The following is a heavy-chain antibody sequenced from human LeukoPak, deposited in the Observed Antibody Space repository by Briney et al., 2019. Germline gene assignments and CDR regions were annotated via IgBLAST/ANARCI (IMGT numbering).Heavy chain of an antibody. J-gene: IGHJ3*02. V-gene: IGHV4-61*02. D-gene: IGHD6-13*01. CDR3: ASSYSSSWGENAFDI. CDR1: GGSISSGSYY. CDR2: IYTSGST. Sequence: SQTLSLTCTVSGGSISSGSYYWSWIRQPAGKGLEWIGRIYTSGSTNYNPSLKSRVTISVDTSKNQFSLKLSSVTAADTAVYYCASSYSSSWGENAFDIWGQGTMVTVSS.